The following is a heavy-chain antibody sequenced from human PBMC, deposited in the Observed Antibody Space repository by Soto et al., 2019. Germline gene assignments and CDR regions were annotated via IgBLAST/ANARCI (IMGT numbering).Heavy chain of an antibody. J-gene: IGHJ3*02. D-gene: IGHD2-2*01. V-gene: IGHV4-59*08. CDR3: ARHHRPAIHAFDI. CDR1: GGSISSYY. Sequence: SETLSLTCTVSGGSISSYYWSWIRQPPGKGLEWIGYIYYSGSTNYNPSLKSRVTISVDTSKNQFSLKLSSVTAADTAVYYCARHHRPAIHAFDIWGQGTMVTVSS. CDR2: IYYSGST.